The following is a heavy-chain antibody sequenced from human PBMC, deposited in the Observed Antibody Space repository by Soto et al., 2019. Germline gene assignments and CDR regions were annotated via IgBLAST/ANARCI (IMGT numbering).Heavy chain of an antibody. J-gene: IGHJ5*02. CDR3: ARSGCSGGSCYFGNWFDP. V-gene: IGHV1-18*01. CDR1: GYTFTSYG. Sequence: ASVKVSCKASGYTFTSYGISWVRQAPGQGLEWMGWISAYNGNTNYAQKLQGRVTMTTDTSTSTAYMELRSLRSDDTAVYYCARSGCSGGSCYFGNWFDPWGQGTLVTVSS. CDR2: ISAYNGNT. D-gene: IGHD2-15*01.